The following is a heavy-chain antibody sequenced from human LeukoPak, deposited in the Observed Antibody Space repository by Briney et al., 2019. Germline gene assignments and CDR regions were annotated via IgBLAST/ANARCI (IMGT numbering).Heavy chain of an antibody. CDR3: ARGDWQYINNWSNWFDP. CDR1: GYSISSGYY. V-gene: IGHV4-38-2*01. D-gene: IGHD1-1*01. J-gene: IGHJ5*02. Sequence: SETLSLTCAVSGYSISSGYYWGWIRQPPGKGLEGIGSIYHSGSTYYNPSLKSRVTISVDTSKNQFSLKLSSVTAADTAVYYCARGDWQYINNWSNWFDPWGQGTLVTVSS. CDR2: IYHSGST.